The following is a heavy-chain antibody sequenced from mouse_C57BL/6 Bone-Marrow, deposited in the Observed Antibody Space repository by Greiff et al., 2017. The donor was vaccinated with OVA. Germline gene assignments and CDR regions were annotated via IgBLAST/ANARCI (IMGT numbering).Heavy chain of an antibody. CDR3: TRRKARYFDV. Sequence: QVQLKESGAELVRPGASVTLSCKASGYTFTDYEMHWVKQTPVHGLEWIGAIDPETGGTAYNQKFKGKAILTADKSSSTAYMELRSLTSEDSAVYYCTRRKARYFDVWGTGTTVTVSS. J-gene: IGHJ1*03. CDR1: GYTFTDYE. CDR2: IDPETGGT. V-gene: IGHV1-15*01.